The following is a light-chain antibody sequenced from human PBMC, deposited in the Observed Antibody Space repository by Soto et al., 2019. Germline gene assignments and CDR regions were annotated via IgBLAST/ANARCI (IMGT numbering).Light chain of an antibody. V-gene: IGLV2-23*01. J-gene: IGLJ1*01. CDR3: FSFTSTNTHG. Sequence: QSALTQPASVSGSPGQSVTISCTGTSSDFGSYKFVSWYQHHPGKVPKVIIYETSKRPSGVSDRFSGSKSGNTASLTISGLQAEDEADYYCFSFTSTNTHGFGSGTKLTVL. CDR1: SSDFGSYKF. CDR2: ETS.